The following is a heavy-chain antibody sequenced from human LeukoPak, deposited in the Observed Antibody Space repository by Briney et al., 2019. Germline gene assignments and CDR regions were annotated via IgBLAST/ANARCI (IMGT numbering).Heavy chain of an antibody. J-gene: IGHJ3*02. CDR3: ARDSSPSLLWFGELGSNDAFDI. CDR1: GFTFSSYS. CDR2: ISSSSSYI. V-gene: IGHV3-21*01. D-gene: IGHD3-10*01. Sequence: GGSLRLSCAASGFTFSSYSMNWVRQAPGKGLEWVSSISSSSSYINYADSVKGRFTISRDNAKNSLYLQMNSLRAEDTAVYYCARDSSPSLLWFGELGSNDAFDIWGQGTMVTVSS.